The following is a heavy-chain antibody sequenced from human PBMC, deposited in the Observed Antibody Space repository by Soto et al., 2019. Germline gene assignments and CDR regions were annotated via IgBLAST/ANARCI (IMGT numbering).Heavy chain of an antibody. CDR1: GYTFTSYD. Sequence: ASVKVSCKASGYTFTSYDINWVRQATGQGLEWMGWMNPNSGNTGYAQKFQGRVTMTRNTSISTAYMELSSLRSEDTAVYYCATVRYDFWSGYNNLFDYWGQGTLVTVSS. CDR3: ATVRYDFWSGYNNLFDY. J-gene: IGHJ4*02. CDR2: MNPNSGNT. D-gene: IGHD3-3*01. V-gene: IGHV1-8*01.